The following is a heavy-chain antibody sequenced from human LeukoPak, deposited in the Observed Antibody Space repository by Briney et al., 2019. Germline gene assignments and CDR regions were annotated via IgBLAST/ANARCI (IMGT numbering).Heavy chain of an antibody. J-gene: IGHJ4*02. CDR3: ARQPLETYDTIFGVVITPYFDY. CDR1: GGSISSGGYY. CDR2: IYHSGST. D-gene: IGHD3-3*01. Sequence: PSETLSLTCTVSGGSISSGGYYWSWIRQPPGKGLEWIGYIYHSGSTYYNPSLKSRVTISVDRSKNQFSLKLSSVTAADTAVYYCARQPLETYDTIFGVVITPYFDYWGQGTLVTVSS. V-gene: IGHV4-30-2*01.